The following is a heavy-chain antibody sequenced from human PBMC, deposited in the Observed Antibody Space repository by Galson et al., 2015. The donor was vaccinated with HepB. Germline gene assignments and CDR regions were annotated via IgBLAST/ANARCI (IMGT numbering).Heavy chain of an antibody. J-gene: IGHJ4*02. CDR2: ISGSAGST. CDR3: AKEPPGYFDY. CDR1: GFTFSRAD. V-gene: IGHV3-23*01. Sequence: YLRLSCAASGFTFSRADLNWVRQAPGKGLEWVAVISGSAGSTNYADSVKGRFSISRDNSKNTLYLQMNGLRAEDTAVYYCAKEPPGYFDYWGQGALVTVSS.